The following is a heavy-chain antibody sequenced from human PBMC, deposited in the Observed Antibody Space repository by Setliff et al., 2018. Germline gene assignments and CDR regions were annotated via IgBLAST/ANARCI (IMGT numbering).Heavy chain of an antibody. V-gene: IGHV4-39*07. D-gene: IGHD2-2*01. CDR1: GGSISSSSYY. J-gene: IGHJ4*02. CDR3: AREPYQVHFDS. Sequence: SETLSLTCTVSGGSISSSSYYWGWIRQPPGKGLEWIGHIYTSGSTNYNPSLKSRVTISLDTSENQFSLKLSSVTAADTAVYYCAREPYQVHFDSWGQGTLVTVSS. CDR2: IYTSGST.